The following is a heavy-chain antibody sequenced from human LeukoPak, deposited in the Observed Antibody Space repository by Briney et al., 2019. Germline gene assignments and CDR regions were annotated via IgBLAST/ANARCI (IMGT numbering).Heavy chain of an antibody. D-gene: IGHD3-22*01. CDR1: GFTFSSYA. V-gene: IGHV3-23*01. CDR2: ISGSGENT. CDR3: AKGSYYDSSGSFYFDY. J-gene: IGHJ4*02. Sequence: GGYLRLYCAASGFTFSSYAMSWVRQAPGKGLEWVSGISGSGENTYYADSVKGRFTISRDNSKNTLYVQVNSLGTEDTAAYYCAKGSYYDSSGSFYFDYWGQGTLVTVSS.